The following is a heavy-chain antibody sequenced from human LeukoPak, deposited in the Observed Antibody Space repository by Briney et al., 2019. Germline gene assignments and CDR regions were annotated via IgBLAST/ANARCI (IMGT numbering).Heavy chain of an antibody. CDR1: GYTFTGYY. Sequence: ASAKVSCKASGYTFTGYYMHWVRQAPGQGLEWMGWINPNSGGTNYAQKFQGRVTMTRDTSISTAYMELSRLRSDDTAVYYCARATYSSSWQSHWGQGALVTVSS. CDR2: INPNSGGT. V-gene: IGHV1-2*02. CDR3: ARATYSSSWQSH. D-gene: IGHD6-13*01. J-gene: IGHJ4*02.